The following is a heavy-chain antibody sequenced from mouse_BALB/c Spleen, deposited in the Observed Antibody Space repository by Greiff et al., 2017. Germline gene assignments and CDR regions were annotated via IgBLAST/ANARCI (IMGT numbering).Heavy chain of an antibody. CDR3: ARQGPYYAMDY. CDR1: GFTFSSYT. Sequence: EVKLVESGGGLVQPGGSLKLSCAASGFTFSSYTMSWVRQTPEKRLEWVAYISNGGGSTYYPDTVKGRFTISRDNAKNTLYLQMRSLKSEDTARYYCARQGPYYAMDYWGQGTSVTVSS. V-gene: IGHV5-12-2*01. CDR2: ISNGGGST. J-gene: IGHJ4*01.